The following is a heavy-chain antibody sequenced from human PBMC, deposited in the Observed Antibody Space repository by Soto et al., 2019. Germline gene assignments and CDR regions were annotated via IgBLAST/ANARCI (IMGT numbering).Heavy chain of an antibody. Sequence: GGSLRLSCAASGFTFSSYAMSWVRQAPGKGLEWVSAISGSGGSTYYADSVKGRFTISRDNSKNTLYLQMNSLRAEDTAVYYCATRCYDFWSGYFSAGYYYYMDVWGKGTTVTVSS. CDR3: ATRCYDFWSGYFSAGYYYYMDV. D-gene: IGHD3-3*01. J-gene: IGHJ6*03. CDR1: GFTFSSYA. CDR2: ISGSGGST. V-gene: IGHV3-23*01.